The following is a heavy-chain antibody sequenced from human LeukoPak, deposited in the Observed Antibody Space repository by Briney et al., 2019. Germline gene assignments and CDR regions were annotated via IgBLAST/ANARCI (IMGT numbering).Heavy chain of an antibody. CDR3: ARQSRATDY. V-gene: IGHV4-38-2*02. CDR2: IYYSGST. CDR1: GYSISSGYF. Sequence: SETLSLTCTVSGYSISSGYFWGWIRQPPVKGLEWIGYIYYSGSTNYNPSLKSRVTISVDTSKNQFSLKLSSVTAADTAVYYCARQSRATDYWGQGTLVTVSS. J-gene: IGHJ4*02.